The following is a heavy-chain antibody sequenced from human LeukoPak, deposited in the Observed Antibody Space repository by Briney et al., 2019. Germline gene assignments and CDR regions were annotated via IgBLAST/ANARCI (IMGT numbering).Heavy chain of an antibody. D-gene: IGHD5-12*01. CDR1: GYSISSDNYY. CDR2: IYSSGST. J-gene: IGHJ4*02. Sequence: PSETLSLTCTVSGYSISSDNYYWTWIRQHPGKGLEWIGYIYSSGSTYFNPSLKSRLTISIDTSKNQFSLKLRSVTVADTAVYYCAGGGYTGYDLDYWGQGALVSVSS. V-gene: IGHV4-31*03. CDR3: AGGGYTGYDLDY.